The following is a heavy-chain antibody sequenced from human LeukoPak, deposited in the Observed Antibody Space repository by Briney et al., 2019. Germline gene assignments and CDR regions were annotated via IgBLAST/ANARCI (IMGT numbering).Heavy chain of an antibody. J-gene: IGHJ4*02. CDR1: GFTFSSYA. V-gene: IGHV3-23*01. D-gene: IGHD1-26*01. Sequence: PGGSLRLSCAASGFTFSSYAMSWVRQAPGKGLEWVSAISGSGGSTYYADSVKGRFTISRDNSKNTLCLQMNSLRAEDTAVYYCAKGGRWELVFDYWGQGTLVTVSS. CDR2: ISGSGGST. CDR3: AKGGRWELVFDY.